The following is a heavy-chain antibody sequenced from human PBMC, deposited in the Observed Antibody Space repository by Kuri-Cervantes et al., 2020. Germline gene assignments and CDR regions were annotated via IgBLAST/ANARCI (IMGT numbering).Heavy chain of an antibody. CDR2: ISSIETTI. J-gene: IGHJ6*02. CDR3: ARVVGDCSSSGCWYYGMDV. D-gene: IGHD2-2*01. CDR1: GFTFSDYY. V-gene: IGHV3-11*04. Sequence: GESLKISCAASGFTFSDYYMTWIRQAPGKGLEWVAYISSIETTIYYADSVKGRFTISRDNAKNSLYLQLSSLRAEDTAVYYCARVVGDCSSSGCWYYGMDVWGQGTTVTVSS.